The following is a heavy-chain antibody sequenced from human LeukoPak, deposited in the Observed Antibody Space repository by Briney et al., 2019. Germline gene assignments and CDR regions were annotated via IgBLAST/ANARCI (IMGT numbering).Heavy chain of an antibody. CDR1: GGSISSYY. CDR2: IYYSGST. CDR3: AREKKGYSSNYCYYYMDV. V-gene: IGHV4-59*12. J-gene: IGHJ6*03. Sequence: SETLSLTCTVSGGSISSYYWSWIRQPPGKGLEWIGYIYYSGSTNYNPSLKSRVTISVDTSKNQFSLKLSSVTAADTAVYYCAREKKGYSSNYCYYYMDVWGKGTTVTISS. D-gene: IGHD6-13*01.